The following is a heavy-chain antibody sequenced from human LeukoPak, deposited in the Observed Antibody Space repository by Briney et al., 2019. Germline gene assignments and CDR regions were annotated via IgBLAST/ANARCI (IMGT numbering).Heavy chain of an antibody. V-gene: IGHV1-2*02. CDR3: ARGVAANGRLDP. Sequence: GASLKVSCKTSGYSFTDYYIHWARQAPGQGFEWLGWISPKSGGTNYAQKFQDSVSLTRDTSIDTAYMELTSLRLDDTAIYYCARGVAANGRLDPWGQGSLIIVSS. CDR1: GYSFTDYY. J-gene: IGHJ5*02. D-gene: IGHD2-15*01. CDR2: ISPKSGGT.